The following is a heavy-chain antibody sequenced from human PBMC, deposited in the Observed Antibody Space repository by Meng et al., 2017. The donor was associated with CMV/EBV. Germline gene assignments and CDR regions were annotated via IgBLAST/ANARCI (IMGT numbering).Heavy chain of an antibody. CDR3: AKEGEIGAVAGHFDY. CDR2: IYSGGSRT. V-gene: IGHV3-23*03. D-gene: IGHD6-19*01. Sequence: SRFTVSRCAMGWVRKAPGKGLEWVSVIYSGGSRTYYADSVKGRFTISRDNSKNTLYLQMNSLRAEDTAVYYCAKEGEIGAVAGHFDYWGQGTLVTVSS. J-gene: IGHJ4*02. CDR1: RFTVSRCA.